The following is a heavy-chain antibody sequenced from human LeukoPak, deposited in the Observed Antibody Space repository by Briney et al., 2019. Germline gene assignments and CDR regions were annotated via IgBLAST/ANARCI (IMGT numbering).Heavy chain of an antibody. CDR1: GFTFSSFA. CDR2: ISGSGGGT. V-gene: IGHV3-23*01. D-gene: IGHD3-16*01. Sequence: PGGSLRLSCAASGFTFSSFAMSWVRQAPGKGLEWVSTISGSGGGTYYADSVKGRFTISRDNSKNTLYLQMNSLRAEDTAIYYCATCLPTEYYFDYWGQGTLVTVSS. CDR3: ATCLPTEYYFDY. J-gene: IGHJ4*02.